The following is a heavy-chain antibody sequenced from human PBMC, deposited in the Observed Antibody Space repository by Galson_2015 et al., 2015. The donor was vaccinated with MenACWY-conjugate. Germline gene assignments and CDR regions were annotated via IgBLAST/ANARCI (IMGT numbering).Heavy chain of an antibody. J-gene: IGHJ4*02. CDR3: ARVRDGCNRFDY. D-gene: IGHD5-24*01. CDR1: GFTFSSYW. V-gene: IGHV3-74*01. CDR2: INSDGSST. Sequence: SLRLSCAASGFTFSSYWMHWVRQAPGKGLVWVSRINSDGSSTSYADSVKGRFTISRDNAKNTLYLQMNSLRAEDTAVYYCARVRDGCNRFDYWGQGTLVTVSS.